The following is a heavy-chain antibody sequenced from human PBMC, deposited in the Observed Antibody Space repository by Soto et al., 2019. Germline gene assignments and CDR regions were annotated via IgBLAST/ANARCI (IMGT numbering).Heavy chain of an antibody. CDR1: GFTFSSYG. CDR3: ARSATIAVAGNDAFDI. Sequence: GGSLRLSCAASGFTFSSYGMHWVRQAPGKGLEWVAVIWFDGSNKYYADSVKGRFTISRDNSKNTLYLQMNSLRGEDTAVYYCARSATIAVAGNDAFDIWGQGTMVNVSS. J-gene: IGHJ3*02. V-gene: IGHV3-33*01. D-gene: IGHD6-19*01. CDR2: IWFDGSNK.